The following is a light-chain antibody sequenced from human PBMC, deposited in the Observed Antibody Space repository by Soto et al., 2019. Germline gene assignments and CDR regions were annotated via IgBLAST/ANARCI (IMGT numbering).Light chain of an antibody. CDR3: QQYGSSPRT. Sequence: EIVLTQSPGTLSLSPGERATLACRASQSVSSSYLAWYQQKPGQAPRLLIYGASSSATGIPDRFSGSGSGTDCTLTISRLESEDFAGYYCQQYGSSPRTFGQGTKVEIK. V-gene: IGKV3-20*01. J-gene: IGKJ1*01. CDR2: GAS. CDR1: QSVSSSY.